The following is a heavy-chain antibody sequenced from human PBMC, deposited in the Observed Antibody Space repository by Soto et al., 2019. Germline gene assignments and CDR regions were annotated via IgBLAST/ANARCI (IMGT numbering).Heavy chain of an antibody. CDR3: ASRDPGTSVDY. J-gene: IGHJ4*02. Sequence: LETLSLTCAVSVGSFTSNNWCTWVRQPPGQGLEWIGEIYRTGSTNYNPSLKSRVTISLDKSENQFSLKVTSLTAADTAVYYCASRDPGTSVDYWGQGTLVTVSS. CDR2: IYRTGST. V-gene: IGHV4-4*02. D-gene: IGHD1-7*01. CDR1: VGSFTSNNW.